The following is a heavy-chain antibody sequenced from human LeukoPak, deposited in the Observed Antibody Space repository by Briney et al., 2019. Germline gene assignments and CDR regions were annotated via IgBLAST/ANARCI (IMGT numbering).Heavy chain of an antibody. V-gene: IGHV4-61*02. J-gene: IGHJ6*03. CDR3: ARFHNDYYYMDV. CDR2: IYTSGST. Sequence: PSETLSLTCTVSGGSISSGSYYWSWIRQPAGKGLEWIGRIYTSGSTNYNPSLKSRVTISVDTSKNQFSLKLSSVTAADTAVYYCARFHNDYYYMDVWGKGTTVTISS. CDR1: GGSISSGSYY. D-gene: IGHD1-14*01.